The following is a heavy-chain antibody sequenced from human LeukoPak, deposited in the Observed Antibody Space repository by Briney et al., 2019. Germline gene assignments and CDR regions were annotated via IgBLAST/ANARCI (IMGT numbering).Heavy chain of an antibody. V-gene: IGHV4-4*09. D-gene: IGHD3-3*01. CDR2: IYTSGST. J-gene: IGHJ6*03. Sequence: PSETLSLTCTVSGGSISSYYWSWIRQPPGKGLEWIGYIYTSGSTNYNPSLKSRVTISVDTSKNQFSLKLSSVTAADTAVYYCARGTYYDFWSGYYTGISHYYYYMDVWGKGTTVTVSS. CDR1: GGSISSYY. CDR3: ARGTYYDFWSGYYTGISHYYYYMDV.